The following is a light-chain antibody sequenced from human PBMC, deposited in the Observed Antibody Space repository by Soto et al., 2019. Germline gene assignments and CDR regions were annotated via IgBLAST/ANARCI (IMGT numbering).Light chain of an antibody. CDR3: TSYSSSSPVL. J-gene: IGLJ2*01. CDR1: RSDVGAYNY. Sequence: QSALTQPASVSGSLGQSITISCTGTRSDVGAYNYVSWYQQHPDKAPKLLIFEVTNRPSGVSGRFSGSKSGITASLSISGLQPEDEADYYCTSYSSSSPVLFGGGTTLTVL. V-gene: IGLV2-14*01. CDR2: EVT.